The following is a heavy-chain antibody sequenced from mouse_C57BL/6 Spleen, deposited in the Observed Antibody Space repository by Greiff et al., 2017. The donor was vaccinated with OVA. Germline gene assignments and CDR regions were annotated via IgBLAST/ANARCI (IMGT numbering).Heavy chain of an antibody. CDR2: ISYDGSN. CDR1: GYSITSGYY. J-gene: IGHJ2*01. V-gene: IGHV3-6*01. D-gene: IGHD1-1*01. CDR3: ASCYYGSSVFAY. Sequence: ESGPGLVKPSQSLSLTCSVTGYSITSGYYWYWIRKCPGNTLERMGYISYDGSNNYTPSLKNRISITRDTSKNQVFLKWQSVTTEDTATYYCASCYYGSSVFAYWGQGTTLTVSS.